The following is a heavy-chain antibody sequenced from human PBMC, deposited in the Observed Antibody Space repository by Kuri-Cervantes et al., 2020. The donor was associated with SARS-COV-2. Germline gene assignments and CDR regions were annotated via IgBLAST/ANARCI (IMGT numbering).Heavy chain of an antibody. V-gene: IGHV5-51*01. J-gene: IGHJ5*01. CDR2: IYPGDSDT. CDR3: ARLSITIFGALTAPFDF. Sequence: GGSLRLSCKGSGYSFTSYWIGWVRQMPGKGLEWMGIIYPGDSDTRYSPSFQGQVTISADKSISTAYLQWSSLKASDTAIYYCARLSITIFGALTAPFDFWGQGTLVTVSS. CDR1: GYSFTSYW. D-gene: IGHD3-3*01.